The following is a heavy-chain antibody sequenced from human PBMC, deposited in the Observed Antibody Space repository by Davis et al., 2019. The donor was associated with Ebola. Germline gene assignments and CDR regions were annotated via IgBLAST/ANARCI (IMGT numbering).Heavy chain of an antibody. CDR3: ATLARGLEWLSVYYFDY. V-gene: IGHV1-3*01. Sequence: ASVKVSCKASGYTFTSYAMHWVRQAPGQRLEWMGWINAGNGNTKYSQKFQGRVTITRDTSASTAYMELSSLRSEDTAVYYCATLARGLEWLSVYYFDYWGQGTLVTVSS. CDR2: INAGNGNT. CDR1: GYTFTSYA. J-gene: IGHJ4*02. D-gene: IGHD3-3*01.